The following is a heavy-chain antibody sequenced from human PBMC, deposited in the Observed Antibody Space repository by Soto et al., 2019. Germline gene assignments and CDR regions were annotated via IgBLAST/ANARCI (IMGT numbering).Heavy chain of an antibody. D-gene: IGHD3-22*01. Sequence: AGGSLRLSCAASGFTFSTYSMNWVRQAPGKGLEWVSYISSSSSTIFYADSVKGRFTISRDNVKNSLYLQLNSLRDEDTAVYYCAGHSYDRADGMDVWGQGTTVTVSS. CDR2: ISSSSSTI. CDR1: GFTFSTYS. V-gene: IGHV3-48*02. CDR3: AGHSYDRADGMDV. J-gene: IGHJ6*02.